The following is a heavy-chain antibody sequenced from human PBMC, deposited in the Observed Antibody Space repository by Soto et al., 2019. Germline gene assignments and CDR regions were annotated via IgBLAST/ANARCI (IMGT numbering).Heavy chain of an antibody. Sequence: PGGSLRLSCAASGFTFSDHYMDWVRQAPGKGLEWVCRIKNKANSYTTEYAASVKGRFTISRDDSKNSLDLQMNSLKTEDTAVYYCARVMLGVTPRLFDYWGQGTLVTVSS. V-gene: IGHV3-72*01. CDR3: ARVMLGVTPRLFDY. CDR1: GFTFSDHY. CDR2: IKNKANSYTT. D-gene: IGHD3-10*02. J-gene: IGHJ4*02.